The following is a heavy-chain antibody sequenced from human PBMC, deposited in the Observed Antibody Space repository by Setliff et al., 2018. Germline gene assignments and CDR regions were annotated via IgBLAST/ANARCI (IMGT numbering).Heavy chain of an antibody. CDR3: ARDTGPQRLVPEGDH. V-gene: IGHV3-7*01. CDR1: GFTFSSYW. CDR2: IKQDGSEK. J-gene: IGHJ5*02. D-gene: IGHD6-19*01. Sequence: LRLSCAASGFTFSSYWMSWVRQAPGKGLEWVANIKQDGSEKYYVDSVKGRFTISRDNAKNSLYLQMNSLRAEDTAVYYCARDTGPQRLVPEGDHWGQGTMVTVSS.